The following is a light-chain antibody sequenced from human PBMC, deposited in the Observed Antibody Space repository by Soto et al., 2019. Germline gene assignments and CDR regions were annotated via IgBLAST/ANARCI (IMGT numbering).Light chain of an antibody. CDR1: SSDVGGYNY. Sequence: QSALTQPRSVSGSPGQSVTISCTGTSSDVGGYNYVSWYQQHPGKAPKLMIYDVSKRPSGVPDRFSGSKPGNTASLTISGLQAEDEADYYCCSYAGSYGVVFGGGTKLTVL. CDR3: CSYAGSYGVV. V-gene: IGLV2-11*01. CDR2: DVS. J-gene: IGLJ2*01.